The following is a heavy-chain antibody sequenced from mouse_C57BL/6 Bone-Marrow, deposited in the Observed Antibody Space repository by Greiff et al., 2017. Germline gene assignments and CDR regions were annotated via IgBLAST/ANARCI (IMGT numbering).Heavy chain of an antibody. CDR1: GYTFTNYW. Sequence: QVHVKQSGAELVRPGTSVKMSCKASGYTFTNYWIGWAKQRPGHGLEWIGDIYPGGGYTNYNEKFKGKATLTADKSSSTAYMQFSSLTSEYSAIYYSARWLLGMDYWGQGTSVTVSS. D-gene: IGHD2-3*01. CDR2: IYPGGGYT. V-gene: IGHV1-63*01. J-gene: IGHJ4*01. CDR3: ARWLLGMDY.